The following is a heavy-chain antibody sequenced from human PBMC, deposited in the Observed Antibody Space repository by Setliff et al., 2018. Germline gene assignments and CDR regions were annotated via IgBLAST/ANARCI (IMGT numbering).Heavy chain of an antibody. CDR2: VLDTGIT. J-gene: IGHJ5*01. CDR1: GGSISSSHS. Sequence: SETLSLTCTVSGGSISSSHSWSWIRQPPGKEMEWIGNVLDTGITNYNPSLEGRVTISVDTSKNQFSLSLTSVTAADTALYYCARRHLLSWFDSWGQGTLVTSPQ. CDR3: ARRHLLSWFDS. V-gene: IGHV4-59*11.